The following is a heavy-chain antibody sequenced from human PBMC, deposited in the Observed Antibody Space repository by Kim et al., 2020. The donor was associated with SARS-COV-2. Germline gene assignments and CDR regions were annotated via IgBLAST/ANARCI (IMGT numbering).Heavy chain of an antibody. V-gene: IGHV5-51*01. CDR3: TSPGAISGGAHFQY. Sequence: GESLKISCRGSGYSFSTYWIGWVRQMPGKGLEWMGIIYPGNFDARYSPSFQGQVTISVERSTSTAYLQWSSLKASDTAMYYCTSPGAISGGAHFQYWGQGTPVTVSS. D-gene: IGHD2-2*01. J-gene: IGHJ1*01. CDR1: GYSFSTYW. CDR2: IYPGNFDA.